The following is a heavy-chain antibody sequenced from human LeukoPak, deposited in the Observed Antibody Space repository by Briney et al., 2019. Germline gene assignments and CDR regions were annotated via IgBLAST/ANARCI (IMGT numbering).Heavy chain of an antibody. V-gene: IGHV3-30*03. J-gene: IGHJ4*02. CDR2: ISHDGSTK. CDR1: GFTFSSYS. Sequence: GGSLRLSCAASGFTFSSYSMNWVRQAPGKGLEWVAVISHDGSTKYYADSVRGRFTISRDNSKNTLYLQMDSLGAEDTAVYYCARAVAGKEDLDYWGQGTLVTVSS. D-gene: IGHD6-19*01. CDR3: ARAVAGKEDLDY.